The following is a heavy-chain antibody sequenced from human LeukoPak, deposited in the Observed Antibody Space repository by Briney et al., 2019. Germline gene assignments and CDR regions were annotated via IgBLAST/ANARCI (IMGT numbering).Heavy chain of an antibody. J-gene: IGHJ4*02. CDR3: AKGGVVVVAATYFDY. Sequence: ARSLRLSCAVSGFSIDGYAMHWGRPPPGQGMGWVSGISWNSSSIGYANSAKGRFTISRDNAKNSLYLQMNSLRAEDMALYYCAKGGVVVVAATYFDYWGQGTLVTVSS. D-gene: IGHD2-15*01. V-gene: IGHV3-9*03. CDR1: GFSIDGYA. CDR2: ISWNSSSI.